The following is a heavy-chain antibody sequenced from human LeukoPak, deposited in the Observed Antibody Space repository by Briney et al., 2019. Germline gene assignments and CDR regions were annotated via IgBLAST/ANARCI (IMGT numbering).Heavy chain of an antibody. CDR1: GFTFSSYW. J-gene: IGHJ4*02. CDR2: INSDGSNT. V-gene: IGHV3-74*01. CDR3: ASGDVVGYYFDY. D-gene: IGHD1-26*01. Sequence: GGSLRLSCAASGFTFSSYWMHWVRQVPGKGLVWVSRINSDGSNTSYADSVKGRFTISRDNAKNTLYLQMNSLRAEETAVYYCASGDVVGYYFDYWGQGTLVTVSS.